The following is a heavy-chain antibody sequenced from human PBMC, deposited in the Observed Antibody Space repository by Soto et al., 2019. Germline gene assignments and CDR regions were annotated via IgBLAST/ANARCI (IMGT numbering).Heavy chain of an antibody. CDR3: AQALVFTGGEGFDI. D-gene: IGHD2-8*02. J-gene: IGHJ3*02. CDR1: DDSINRDKYY. Sequence: QLQLQESGPGLVKPSETLSLTCSVSDDSINRDKYYWGWIRQPPVKGLEWIGSIYYRGNAYYNPSLKSRVTISVEAAKNQFSLKLSSVTAADTAVYYCAQALVFTGGEGFDIWCQGRLVTVSS. CDR2: IYYRGNA. V-gene: IGHV4-39*07.